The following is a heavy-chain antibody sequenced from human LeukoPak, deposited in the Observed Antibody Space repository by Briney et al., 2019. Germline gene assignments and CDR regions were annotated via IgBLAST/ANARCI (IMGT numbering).Heavy chain of an antibody. D-gene: IGHD3-10*01. CDR3: ARALWFGETFPAY. J-gene: IGHJ4*02. V-gene: IGHV3-48*01. CDR2: ISIASTT. CDR1: GFTFSRQS. Sequence: PGGSLRLSCAASGFTFSRQSMNWVRLAPRKGLEWLSHISIASTTYYADSVKGRFTISRDNAKNSLYLQMNSLRAEDTAVYYCARALWFGETFPAYWGQGTLVTVSS.